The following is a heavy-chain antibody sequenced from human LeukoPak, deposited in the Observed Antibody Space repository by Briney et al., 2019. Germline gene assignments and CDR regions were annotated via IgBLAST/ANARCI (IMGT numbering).Heavy chain of an antibody. CDR1: GGSFSGYY. CDR2: INHSGST. J-gene: IGHJ4*02. D-gene: IGHD3-22*01. CDR3: ARRGYYDSSGLDY. V-gene: IGHV4-34*01. Sequence: SETLSLTCAVYGGSFSGYYWSWIRQPPGKGLEWIGEINHSGSTNYNPSLKSRVTISVDTSRNQFSLKLSSVTPADTAIYYCARRGYYDSSGLDYWGQGTLVAVSS.